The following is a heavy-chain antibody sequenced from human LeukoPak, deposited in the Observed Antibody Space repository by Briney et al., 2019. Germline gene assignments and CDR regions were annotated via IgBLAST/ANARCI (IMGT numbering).Heavy chain of an antibody. D-gene: IGHD3-10*01. CDR3: ARDFPMVRGVMPIFDY. Sequence: ASVKVSCKASGYTFTGYYMHWVRQAPGQGLEWMGWINPNSGGTNYAQKLQGRVTMTTDTSTSTAYMELRSLRSDDTAVYYCARDFPMVRGVMPIFDYWGQGTLVTVSS. CDR2: INPNSGGT. J-gene: IGHJ4*02. CDR1: GYTFTGYY. V-gene: IGHV1-2*02.